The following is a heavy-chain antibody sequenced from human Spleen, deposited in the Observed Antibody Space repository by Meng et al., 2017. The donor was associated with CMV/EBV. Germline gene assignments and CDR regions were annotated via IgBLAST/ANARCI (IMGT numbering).Heavy chain of an antibody. CDR2: INHIGSP. V-gene: IGHV4-59*02. CDR1: GDSVSGYS. CDR3: ARDTADFWSGSFDY. D-gene: IGHD3-3*01. J-gene: IGHJ4*01. Sequence: SETLSLTCSVSGDSVSGYSRSWIRQPPGKGLEWIGSINHIGSPTYDPSLRSRVTMSIDTSKSQFSLELNSVTAADSAVYYCARDTADFWSGSFDYWGQGILVTVSS.